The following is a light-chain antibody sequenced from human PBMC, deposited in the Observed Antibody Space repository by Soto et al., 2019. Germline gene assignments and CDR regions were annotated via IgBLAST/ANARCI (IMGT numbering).Light chain of an antibody. CDR3: SSYTSSKV. CDR2: DVS. V-gene: IGLV2-14*01. CDR1: SSDVGGYNY. J-gene: IGLJ1*01. Sequence: HSALTQPASVSGSPGQSTTISCTGTSSDVGGYNYVSWYQQHPGKAPKLMIYDVSNRPSGVSNRFSGSKSGNTASLTISGLQAEDEADYYCSSYTSSKVFGTGTKVTVL.